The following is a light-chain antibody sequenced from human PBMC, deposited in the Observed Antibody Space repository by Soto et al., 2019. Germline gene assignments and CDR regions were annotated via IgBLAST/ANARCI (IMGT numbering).Light chain of an antibody. CDR3: QQYNYWPRT. J-gene: IGKJ2*01. Sequence: EILMTQSPATLSVSPGESATLSCRASQSVVSSLAWYQQKPGQTPRLLIYAASTRATGIPARFSGSGSGTELILTISSLQSEDFALYYCQQYNYWPRTFGQGTKVYIK. CDR1: QSVVSS. CDR2: AAS. V-gene: IGKV3-15*01.